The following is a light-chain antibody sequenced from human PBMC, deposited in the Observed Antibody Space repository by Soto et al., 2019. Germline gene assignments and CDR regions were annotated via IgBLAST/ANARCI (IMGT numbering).Light chain of an antibody. J-gene: IGKJ5*01. CDR1: QSVSDN. CDR3: QQYDNWPPVIT. Sequence: EILMTQSPATLSVSPGERVTLSCRASQSVSDNLAWYQQKPGQAPRLLIHGASSRATGIPARFSGSGSGTEFTLTISSLQSEDFAVYYCQQYDNWPPVITFGQGTRLEIK. CDR2: GAS. V-gene: IGKV3-15*01.